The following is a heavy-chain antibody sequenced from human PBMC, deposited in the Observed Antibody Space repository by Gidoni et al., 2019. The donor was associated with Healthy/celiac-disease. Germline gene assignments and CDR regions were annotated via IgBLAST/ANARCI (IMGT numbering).Heavy chain of an antibody. CDR2: INHSGST. CDR1: GGSFSGYY. CDR3: ARAGLYDYGGNSGYYGMDV. V-gene: IGHV4-34*01. J-gene: IGHJ6*02. D-gene: IGHD4-17*01. Sequence: QVQLQQWGAGLLKLSETLSLTCAVYGGSFSGYYWSWIRQPPGKGLEWIGEINHSGSTNYNPSLKSRDTISVDTSKNQFSLKLSSVTAADTAVYYCARAGLYDYGGNSGYYGMDVWGQGTTVTVSS.